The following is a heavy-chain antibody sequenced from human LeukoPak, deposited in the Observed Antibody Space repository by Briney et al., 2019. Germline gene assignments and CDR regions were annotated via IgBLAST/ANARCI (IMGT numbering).Heavy chain of an antibody. V-gene: IGHV3-43*02. D-gene: IGHD6-13*01. Sequence: PGGSLRLSCAASGFTFDDYAMHWVRQAPGKGLEWVSLISGDGGSTYYADSVKGRFTISRDNSKNSLYLQMNSLRTEDTALYYCAKDRGIAAAGTPDLDYWGQGTLVTVSS. CDR3: AKDRGIAAAGTPDLDY. CDR1: GFTFDDYA. J-gene: IGHJ4*02. CDR2: ISGDGGST.